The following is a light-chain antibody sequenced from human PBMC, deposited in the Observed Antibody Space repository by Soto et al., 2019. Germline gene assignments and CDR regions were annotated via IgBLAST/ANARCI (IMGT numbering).Light chain of an antibody. CDR2: GAS. CDR1: QSVSSSY. Sequence: EIVLTQSPGTLSLSPGERATLSCRASQSVSSSYLAWYQQKPGQAPRLLIYGASSRATGIPDRFSGSGSGRAFALTISRLEPEGFAVYYCPQYGSSPLFTFGPGTKVDIK. V-gene: IGKV3-20*01. J-gene: IGKJ3*01. CDR3: PQYGSSPLFT.